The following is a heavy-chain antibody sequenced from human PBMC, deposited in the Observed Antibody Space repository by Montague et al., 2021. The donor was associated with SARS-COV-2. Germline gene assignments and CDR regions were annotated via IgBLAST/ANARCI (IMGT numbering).Heavy chain of an antibody. Sequence: SRSLSFAASGFTFSDYYMSWIRQAPGKGLEWVSYISSSGSTIYYADSVKGRFTISRDNAKNSLYLQMNSLRAEDTAVYYCARIPAPHYDILTGYYLIPYFDYWGQGTLVTVSS. CDR1: GFTFSDYY. J-gene: IGHJ4*02. CDR3: ARIPAPHYDILTGYYLIPYFDY. CDR2: ISSSGSTI. D-gene: IGHD3-9*01. V-gene: IGHV3-11*01.